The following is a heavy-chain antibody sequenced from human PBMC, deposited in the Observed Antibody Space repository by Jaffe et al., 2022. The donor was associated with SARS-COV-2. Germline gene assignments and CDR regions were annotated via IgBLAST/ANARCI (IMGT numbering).Heavy chain of an antibody. J-gene: IGHJ4*02. V-gene: IGHV3-23*01. CDR1: GFTFSSYA. D-gene: IGHD6-19*01. CDR3: AKKLPEHPMSGWYIYYFDY. CDR2: ISGSGGST. Sequence: EVQLLESGGGLVQPGGSLRLSCAASGFTFSSYAMSWVRQAPGKGLEWVSAISGSGGSTYYADSVKGRFTISRDNSKNTLYLQMNSLRAEDTAVYYCAKKLPEHPMSGWYIYYFDYWGQGTLVTVSS.